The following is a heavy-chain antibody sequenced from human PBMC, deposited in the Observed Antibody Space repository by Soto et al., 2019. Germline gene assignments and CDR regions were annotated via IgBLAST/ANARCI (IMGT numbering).Heavy chain of an antibody. J-gene: IGHJ3*01. Sequence: EVQLVESGGGLIQPGGSLRLSCAASGFTFSSNDMNWVRQAPGKGLEWVSLIFSGGSTSYADSVKGRFTISRDNSNHMLYLQMSSLRAEDTAVYYCATRPLLPGAPWGQGTVVTVSS. D-gene: IGHD3-22*01. CDR3: ATRPLLPGAP. V-gene: IGHV3-53*01. CDR2: IFSGGST. CDR1: GFTFSSND.